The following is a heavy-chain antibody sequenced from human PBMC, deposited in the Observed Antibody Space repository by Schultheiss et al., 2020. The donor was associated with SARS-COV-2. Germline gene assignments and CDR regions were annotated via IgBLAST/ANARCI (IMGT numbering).Heavy chain of an antibody. D-gene: IGHD3-3*02. CDR2: ISGSGGST. CDR3: ATLGIDDAFDI. CDR1: GFTVSSNY. Sequence: GESLKISCAASGFTVSSNYMSWVRQAPGKGLEWVSVISGSGGSTYYADSLKGRFTVSRDNAENSLYLQMNSLRAEDTAVYYCATLGIDDAFDIWGQGTMVTVSS. V-gene: IGHV3-53*01. J-gene: IGHJ3*02.